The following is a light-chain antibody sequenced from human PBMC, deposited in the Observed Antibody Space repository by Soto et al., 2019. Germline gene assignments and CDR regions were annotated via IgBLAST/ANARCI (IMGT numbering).Light chain of an antibody. V-gene: IGKV1-6*01. Sequence: AIQMTQSPSSLSASVGDRVTITCRASQGIRNDLGWYQQKPGKAPKLLIYAASTLQSVVPSRFSVSGSGTDFNLTISSLQPEDFATYYCLQDYIYPLTFGGGTKVDI. CDR1: QGIRND. J-gene: IGKJ4*01. CDR3: LQDYIYPLT. CDR2: AAS.